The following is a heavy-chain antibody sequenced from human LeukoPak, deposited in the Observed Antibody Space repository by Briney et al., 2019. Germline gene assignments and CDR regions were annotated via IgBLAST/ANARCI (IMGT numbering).Heavy chain of an antibody. CDR1: GFTFSSYA. V-gene: IGHV3-30*04. D-gene: IGHD3-22*01. CDR2: ISYDGSNK. Sequence: GGSLRLSCAASGFTFSSYAMHWVRQAPGKGLEWVAVISYDGSNKYYADSVKGRFTISRDNSKNTLYLQMNSLRAEDTAVYYCARGSRGSSGYYLFDPWGQGTLVTVSS. J-gene: IGHJ5*02. CDR3: ARGSRGSSGYYLFDP.